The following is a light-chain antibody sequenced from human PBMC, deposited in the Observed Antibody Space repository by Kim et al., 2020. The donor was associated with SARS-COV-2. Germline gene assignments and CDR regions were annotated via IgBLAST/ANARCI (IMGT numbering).Light chain of an antibody. Sequence: AAAGNKSPITCRASQGIRNWLAWYQQKPGKAPKLLIHDATRLESGVPSRFSGSGSGTDFTLTISSLRPEDSATYYCQQINSVPLTFGGGTKVDIK. J-gene: IGKJ4*01. CDR2: DAT. CDR3: QQINSVPLT. CDR1: QGIRNW. V-gene: IGKV1-12*01.